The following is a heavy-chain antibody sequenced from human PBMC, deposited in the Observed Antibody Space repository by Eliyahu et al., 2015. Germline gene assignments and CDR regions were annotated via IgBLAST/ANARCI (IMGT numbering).Heavy chain of an antibody. CDR3: ASEEQQLVIFDY. J-gene: IGHJ4*02. V-gene: IGHV4-34*01. CDR1: GGSLSGYY. CDR2: INHSGSTT. Sequence: QVQLQQWDAGLLKPSETLSLTCAVYGGSLSGYYWSWVRQPPGKGLEWIGEINHSGSTTNYNPSLKSRVTISVDRSKNQFSLKLSSVTAADTAVYYCASEEQQLVIFDYWGQGTLVTVSS. D-gene: IGHD6-13*01.